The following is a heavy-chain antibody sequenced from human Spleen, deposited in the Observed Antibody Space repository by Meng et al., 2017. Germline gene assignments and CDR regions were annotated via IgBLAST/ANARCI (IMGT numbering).Heavy chain of an antibody. J-gene: IGHJ6*02. Sequence: GESLKISCKGSGYSFTSYWIGWVRQMPGKGLEYMGIIYPSDSDTTYSPSFQGQVTFSADKSINTAYLQWSSLKASDSAMYYCARRPYYDNYGMDVWGQGTTVTVSS. V-gene: IGHV5-51*01. CDR3: ARRPYYDNYGMDV. CDR1: GYSFTSYW. CDR2: IYPSDSDT.